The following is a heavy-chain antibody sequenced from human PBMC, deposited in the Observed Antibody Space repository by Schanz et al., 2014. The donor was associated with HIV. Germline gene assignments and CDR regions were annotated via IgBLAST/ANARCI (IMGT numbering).Heavy chain of an antibody. J-gene: IGHJ4*02. V-gene: IGHV3-23*04. CDR3: AKFGRLLGNFDD. D-gene: IGHD2-15*01. Sequence: VQLVESGGGVVQPGRSLRLSCVASGFNFNSYGMHWVRQAPGKGLEWVSSISESGGRSYYADSVKGRFTISRDKSKNTLYLQMNSLRAEDTAVYYCAKFGRLLGNFDDWGQGTLVTVSS. CDR1: GFNFNSYG. CDR2: ISESGGRS.